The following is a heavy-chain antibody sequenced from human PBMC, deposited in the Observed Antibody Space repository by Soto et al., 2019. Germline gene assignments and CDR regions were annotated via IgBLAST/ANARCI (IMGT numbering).Heavy chain of an antibody. CDR2: IIPICGGA. CDR1: GGTFISYA. Sequence: SVQVSSWASGGTFISYAIIWVRQAPGQGLEWMGWIIPICGGATYAQNFQGWVTMTTDHSISAAYMELSRLRSDDTAVYYCARGIAAAGTGWFDPWGQGTLVTVSS. CDR3: ARGIAAAGTGWFDP. J-gene: IGHJ5*02. V-gene: IGHV1-69*05. D-gene: IGHD6-13*01.